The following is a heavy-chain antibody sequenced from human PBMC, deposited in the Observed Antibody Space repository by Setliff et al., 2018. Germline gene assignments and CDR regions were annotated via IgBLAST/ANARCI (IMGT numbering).Heavy chain of an antibody. CDR1: GFTFSSYW. Sequence: GGSLRLSCAASGFTFSSYWMSWVRQAPGKGLEWVANIKQDGSEKYYVDSVKGRFTISRDNAKNSLYLQMNSLRAEDTAVYYCARDSGQAAAGLAYYYYMDVWGKGTTVTVSS. V-gene: IGHV3-7*01. J-gene: IGHJ6*03. CDR2: IKQDGSEK. CDR3: ARDSGQAAAGLAYYYYMDV. D-gene: IGHD6-13*01.